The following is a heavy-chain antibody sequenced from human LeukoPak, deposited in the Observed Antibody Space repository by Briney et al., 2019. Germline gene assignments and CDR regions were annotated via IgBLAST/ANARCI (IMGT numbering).Heavy chain of an antibody. D-gene: IGHD3-3*01. CDR3: ARGWDGYDFWSGYFDP. J-gene: IGHJ5*02. V-gene: IGHV1-46*01. CDR2: INPSGGST. Sequence: ASVKVSCKASGYTFTSYYMHWVRQASEQGLEWMGIINPSGGSTSYAQKFQGRVTMTRDTSTSTVYMELSSLRSEDTAVYYCARGWDGYDFWSGYFDPWGQGTLVTVSS. CDR1: GYTFTSYY.